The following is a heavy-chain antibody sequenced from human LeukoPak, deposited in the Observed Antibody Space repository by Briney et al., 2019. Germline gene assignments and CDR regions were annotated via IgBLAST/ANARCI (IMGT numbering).Heavy chain of an antibody. D-gene: IGHD3-3*01. CDR3: ARGPQSGYYYFDY. V-gene: IGHV5-51*01. J-gene: IGHJ4*02. CDR2: IYPGDSDT. CDR1: GYNFTPYW. Sequence: GESLKISCNASGYNFTPYWSGCVRRMPGKGLKWMGIIYPGDSDTRYSPSFQGQVTISADKSISTAYLQWSSLKASDTAMYYCARGPQSGYYYFDYWGQGILSASPQ.